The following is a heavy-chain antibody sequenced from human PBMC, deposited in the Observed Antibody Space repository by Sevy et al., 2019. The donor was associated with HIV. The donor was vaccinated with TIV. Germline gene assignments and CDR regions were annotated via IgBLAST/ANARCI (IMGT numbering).Heavy chain of an antibody. J-gene: IGHJ5*01. Sequence: GGSLRLSCAASQFVFSDYAMTWVRQAPGKGLEWVASIGGSGGSTYYAESVRGRFTISRDNDKHVVYLQMDTLRVADTALYFCAKARMAARSLNPRLLNFDSWGQGTLVTVSS. CDR2: IGGSGGST. CDR3: AKARMAARSLNPRLLNFDS. V-gene: IGHV3-23*01. D-gene: IGHD6-6*01. CDR1: QFVFSDYA.